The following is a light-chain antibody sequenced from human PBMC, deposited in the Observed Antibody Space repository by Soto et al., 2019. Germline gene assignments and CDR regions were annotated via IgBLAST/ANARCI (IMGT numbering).Light chain of an antibody. CDR1: NIGSKR. V-gene: IGLV3-21*02. J-gene: IGLJ2*01. CDR2: DDS. CDR3: QVWDSISDLVV. Sequence: SYELTQPPSVSVAPGQTARITCGGNNIGSKRVQWYQQKPGLAPVLVLYDDSDRPSGIPERFSGSNSGNAATLNISRVEAEDEADYYCQVWDSISDLVVFGGGTKLTVL.